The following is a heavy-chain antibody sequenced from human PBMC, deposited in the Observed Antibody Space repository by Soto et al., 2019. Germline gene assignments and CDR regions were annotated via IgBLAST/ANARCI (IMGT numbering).Heavy chain of an antibody. CDR2: ISGSGGST. D-gene: IGHD3-9*01. CDR3: AKDPRAEYYDILLGGAGVGSYGMDV. J-gene: IGHJ6*02. V-gene: IGHV3-23*01. Sequence: VGSLRLSCAASGFTFSSYAMSWVRQAPGKGLEWVSAISGSGGSTYYADSVKGRFTISRDNSKNTLYLQMNSLRAEDTAVYYCAKDPRAEYYDILLGGAGVGSYGMDVWGQGTTVTVSS. CDR1: GFTFSSYA.